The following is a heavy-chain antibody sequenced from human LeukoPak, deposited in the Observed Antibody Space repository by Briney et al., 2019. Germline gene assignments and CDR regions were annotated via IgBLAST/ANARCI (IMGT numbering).Heavy chain of an antibody. CDR3: AKLLSPRGYSGYDPTSYCGY. V-gene: IGHV3-23*01. CDR2: ISGSGGST. J-gene: IGHJ4*02. D-gene: IGHD5-12*01. Sequence: PGGSLRLSCAASGFTFSSYAMSWVRQAPGKGLEWVSTISGSGGSTYYADSVKGRFTISRDNSKNTLYLQMNSLRAEDTAVYYCAKLLSPRGYSGYDPTSYCGYWGQGTLVTVSS. CDR1: GFTFSSYA.